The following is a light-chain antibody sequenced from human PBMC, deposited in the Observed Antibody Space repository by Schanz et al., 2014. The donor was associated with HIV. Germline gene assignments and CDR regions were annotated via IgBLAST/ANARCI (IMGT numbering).Light chain of an antibody. CDR1: SSDIGGYDL. Sequence: QSALTQPPSASGSPGQSVTVSCTGTSSDIGGYDLVSWYQQHPGKAPKLIIYEVNKRPSGVPDRFSGSRSGNTASLTVSGLQAEDEADYYCSSCTTSNTLVFGGGTKLTVL. CDR2: EVN. V-gene: IGLV2-8*01. J-gene: IGLJ3*02. CDR3: SSCTTSNTLV.